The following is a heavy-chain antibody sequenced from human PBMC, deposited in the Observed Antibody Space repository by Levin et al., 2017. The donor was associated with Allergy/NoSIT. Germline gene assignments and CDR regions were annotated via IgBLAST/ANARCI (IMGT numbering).Heavy chain of an antibody. V-gene: IGHV3-7*01. J-gene: IGHJ4*02. D-gene: IGHD5-24*01. Sequence: GESLKISCAASGFTFSNYWISWVRWAPGKGLEWVANIKQDGSQKYYLDSVRGRFTISRDNAENTLYLQMNSLRVEDTAVYYCARQMAMSFDYWGQGSLVTVSS. CDR1: GFTFSNYW. CDR2: IKQDGSQK. CDR3: ARQMAMSFDY.